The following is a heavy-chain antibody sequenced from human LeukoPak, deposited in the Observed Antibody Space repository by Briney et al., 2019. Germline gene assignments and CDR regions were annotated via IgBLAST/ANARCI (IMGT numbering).Heavy chain of an antibody. CDR3: ARGGRYSISYNWFDP. V-gene: IGHV4-39*07. CDR2: IYYSGST. Sequence: SETLSLTCTVSGGSISSSSYYWGWIRQPPGKGLEWIGSIYYSGSTYYNPSLKSRVTISLDTSKNQFSLKLSSVTAADTAVYYCARGGRYSISYNWFDPWGQGTLVTVSS. D-gene: IGHD4-11*01. J-gene: IGHJ5*02. CDR1: GGSISSSSYY.